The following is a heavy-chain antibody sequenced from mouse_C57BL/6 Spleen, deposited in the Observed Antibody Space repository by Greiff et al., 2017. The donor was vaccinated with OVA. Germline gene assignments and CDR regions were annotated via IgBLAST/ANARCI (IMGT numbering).Heavy chain of an antibody. CDR3: ARSDYDYLSWGFDV. Sequence: VQLKESVAELVRPGASVKLSCTASGFNIKNTYMHWVKQRPEQGLEWIGRIDPANGNTNSDPKFQGKATITADQSSNTAYLQLSSLTSEDTAIYYCARSDYDYLSWGFDVWGTGTTVTVSA. CDR1: GFNIKNTY. D-gene: IGHD2-4*01. V-gene: IGHV14-3*01. CDR2: IDPANGNT. J-gene: IGHJ1*03.